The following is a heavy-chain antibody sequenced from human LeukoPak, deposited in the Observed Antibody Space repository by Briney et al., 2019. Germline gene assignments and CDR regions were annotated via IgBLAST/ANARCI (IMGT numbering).Heavy chain of an antibody. Sequence: SVKVSCKASGGTFSSYAISWVRQAPGQGLEWMGGIIPIFGTANYAQKFQGRVTTTTDESTSTAYMELSSLRSEDTAVYYCARVRIPEVVPAAIPDVNYYYYYMDVWGKGTTVTVSS. CDR1: GGTFSSYA. V-gene: IGHV1-69*05. D-gene: IGHD2-2*02. CDR3: ARVRIPEVVPAAIPDVNYYYYYMDV. J-gene: IGHJ6*03. CDR2: IIPIFGTA.